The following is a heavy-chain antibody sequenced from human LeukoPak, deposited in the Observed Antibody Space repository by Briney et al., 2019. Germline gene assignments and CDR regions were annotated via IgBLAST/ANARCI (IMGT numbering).Heavy chain of an antibody. D-gene: IGHD2-2*03. CDR2: ISSSSSYI. Sequence: GGSLRLSCAASGFTFSSYSMNWVRQAPGKGLEWVSSISSSSSYIYYADSVKGRFTISRDNAKNSLYLQMDSLRAADTAVYYCARENGYCSSTSCCSDGMDVWGKGTTVTVSS. CDR3: ARENGYCSSTSCCSDGMDV. CDR1: GFTFSSYS. J-gene: IGHJ6*04. V-gene: IGHV3-21*01.